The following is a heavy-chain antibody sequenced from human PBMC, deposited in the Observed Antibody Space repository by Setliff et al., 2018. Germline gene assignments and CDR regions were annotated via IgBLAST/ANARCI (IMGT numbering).Heavy chain of an antibody. CDR3: RYWSGYYNNGY. CDR1: GGSFTNYY. Sequence: PSETLSLTCTVYGGSFTNYYWGWIRQSPGKGLEWIGEINHSGSTNYNPSLKSRLTISVDASTNQFSLKLYSVTAADTAVYYCRYWSGYYNNGYWGQGTLVTVSS. D-gene: IGHD3-3*01. V-gene: IGHV4-34*01. CDR2: INHSGST. J-gene: IGHJ4*02.